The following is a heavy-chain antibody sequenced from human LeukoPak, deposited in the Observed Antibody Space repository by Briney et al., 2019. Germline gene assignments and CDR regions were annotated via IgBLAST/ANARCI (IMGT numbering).Heavy chain of an antibody. CDR3: ASLRRGSAYYGMDV. Sequence: SETLSLTCTVSGGSISSSSYYWGWIRQPPGKGLEWIGSIYYSGSTYYNPSLKSRVTISVDTSKNQFSLKLSSVTAADTAVYYCASLRRGSAYYGMDVWGQGTTVTVSS. V-gene: IGHV4-39*01. CDR1: GGSISSSSYY. CDR2: IYYSGST. J-gene: IGHJ6*02.